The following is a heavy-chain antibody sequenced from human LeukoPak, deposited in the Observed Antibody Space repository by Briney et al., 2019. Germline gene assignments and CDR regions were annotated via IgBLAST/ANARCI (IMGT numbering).Heavy chain of an antibody. Sequence: GRSLRLSCAASGFTFRSYGMHWVRQAPGKGLEWMAVIWYDGSNKYYADSVKGRFTASRDNSKTTLYLQMNSLRADDTAVYYCATASAGYGRLEYWGQGTLVTVSS. CDR2: IWYDGSNK. D-gene: IGHD3-16*01. CDR3: ATASAGYGRLEY. V-gene: IGHV3-33*01. J-gene: IGHJ4*02. CDR1: GFTFRSYG.